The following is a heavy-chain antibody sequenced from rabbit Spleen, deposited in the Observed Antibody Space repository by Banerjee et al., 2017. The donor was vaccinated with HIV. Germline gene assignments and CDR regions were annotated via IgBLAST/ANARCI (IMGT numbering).Heavy chain of an antibody. D-gene: IGHD1-1*01. V-gene: IGHV1S45*01. CDR1: GFSFSSNEY. J-gene: IGHJ6*01. CDR3: ARDTATSFSTYGMDL. Sequence: QEQLKESGGGLVQPGASLTLTCTASGFSFSSNEYMCWVRQAPGKGLEWISCIAGSSSAFTYSATWAKGRFTISKASSTTVTLQMTSLTAADTATYFCARDTATSFSTYGMDLWGPGTLVTVS. CDR2: IAGSSSAFT.